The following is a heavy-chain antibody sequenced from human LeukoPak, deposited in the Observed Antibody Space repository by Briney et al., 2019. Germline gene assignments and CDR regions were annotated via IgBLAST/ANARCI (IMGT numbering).Heavy chain of an antibody. CDR1: GFSFSDSY. D-gene: IGHD2/OR15-2a*01. Sequence: PGGSLRLYCAASGFSFSDSYMSWIRQAPGQGLEWLSYIKSSDTSTFYADSVKGRFTVSRDNAKNSLYLQMNSLRAEDTAVYYCARRGNMSSHAFDIWGQGTVVTVSS. CDR3: ARRGNMSSHAFDI. CDR2: IKSSDTST. V-gene: IGHV3-11*01. J-gene: IGHJ3*02.